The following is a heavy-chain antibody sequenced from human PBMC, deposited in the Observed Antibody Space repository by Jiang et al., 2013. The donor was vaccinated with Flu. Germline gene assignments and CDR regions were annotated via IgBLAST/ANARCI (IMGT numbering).Heavy chain of an antibody. CDR1: GFTFSSYW. CDR3: ARAMVRGVIAPHDY. CDR2: IKQDGSEK. Sequence: VQLLESGGGLVQPGGSLRLSCAASGFTFSSYWMSWVRQAPGKGLEWVANIKQDGSEKYYVDSVKGRFTISRDNAKNSLYLQMNSLRAEDTAVYYCARAMVRGVIAPHDYWGQGTLVTVSS. D-gene: IGHD3-10*01. V-gene: IGHV3-7*03. J-gene: IGHJ4*02.